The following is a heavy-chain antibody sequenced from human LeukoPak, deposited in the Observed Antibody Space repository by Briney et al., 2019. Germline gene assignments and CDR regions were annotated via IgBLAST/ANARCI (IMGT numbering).Heavy chain of an antibody. Sequence: GGSLRLSCTASGFSLHDYAMHWVRQAPGQGLEGVSSINWDGRNMAYAASVKGRFTISRDNAQNSLYLQMYSLKIEDTAFYYCIKDMGFDLLKDAFDLWGQGMVVTVSS. CDR2: INWDGRNM. D-gene: IGHD3-10*01. J-gene: IGHJ3*01. CDR1: GFSLHDYA. V-gene: IGHV3-9*01. CDR3: IKDMGFDLLKDAFDL.